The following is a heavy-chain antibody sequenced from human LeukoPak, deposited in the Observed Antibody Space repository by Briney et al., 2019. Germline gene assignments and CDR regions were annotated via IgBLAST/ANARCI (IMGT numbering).Heavy chain of an antibody. D-gene: IGHD6-19*01. Sequence: PGGALRLSCAASGFTFSSYWMSAVRQAPGKGLEGGANIKQDGSEKYNVDSVRGRFTISRDNAKSSLYLQMNSLRAEDTAVYYCARDRYSSGSGISDAFDIWGQGTMVTVSS. CDR3: ARDRYSSGSGISDAFDI. V-gene: IGHV3-7*01. CDR1: GFTFSSYW. J-gene: IGHJ3*02. CDR2: IKQDGSEK.